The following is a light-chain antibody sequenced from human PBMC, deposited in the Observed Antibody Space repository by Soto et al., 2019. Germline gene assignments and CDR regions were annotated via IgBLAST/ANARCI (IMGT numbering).Light chain of an antibody. CDR2: GAS. CDR3: QHYNSYSEA. CDR1: QSVSTNY. J-gene: IGKJ1*01. Sequence: ENVMTQSPGTLSLSPGERATLSCRASQSVSTNYVAWYQQKPGQAPRLLIYGASSRASGIPDRFRGSGSGTEFTLTISSLQPDDFATCYCQHYNSYSEAFGQGTKVDIK. V-gene: IGKV3-20*01.